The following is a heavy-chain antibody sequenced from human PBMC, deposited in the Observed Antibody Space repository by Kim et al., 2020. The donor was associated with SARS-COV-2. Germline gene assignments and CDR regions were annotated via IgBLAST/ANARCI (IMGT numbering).Heavy chain of an antibody. V-gene: IGHV4-31*03. CDR3: ARGPGELTYYYYGMDV. CDR1: GGSISSGGYY. Sequence: SETLSLTCTVSGGSISSGGYYWSWIRQHPGKGLEWIGYIYYSGSTYYNPSLKSRVTISVDTSKNQFSLKLSSVTAADTAVYYCARGPGELTYYYYGMDVWGQGTTVTVSS. CDR2: IYYSGST. D-gene: IGHD3-10*01. J-gene: IGHJ6*02.